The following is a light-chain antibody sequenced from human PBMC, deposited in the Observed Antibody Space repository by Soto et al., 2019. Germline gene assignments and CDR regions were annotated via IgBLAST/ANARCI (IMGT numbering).Light chain of an antibody. V-gene: IGLV1-40*01. Sequence: QSALTQPPSVSGAPGQRVTISCTGSSSNIGAGYDVHWYQQLPGTAPRLLIYGNSNRPSGVPDRFSGSKSGTSASLAITGLQAEDEADYYCQSYDSSLREVFGTGTKVTVL. CDR1: SSNIGAGYD. CDR3: QSYDSSLREV. CDR2: GNS. J-gene: IGLJ1*01.